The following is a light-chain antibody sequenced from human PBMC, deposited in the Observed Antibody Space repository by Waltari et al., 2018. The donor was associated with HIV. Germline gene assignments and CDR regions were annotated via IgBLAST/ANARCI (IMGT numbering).Light chain of an antibody. Sequence: DIQMTQSPSSLSASVGDRVTITCRANQNINRYLNWYRQKPGKAHTLLIFGSSTLQSGVPSRFSASGSGIDFILTITGVQHEDFATYFCQQSQAIPATFGQGTK. V-gene: IGKV1-39*01. CDR1: QNINRY. CDR2: GSS. CDR3: QQSQAIPAT. J-gene: IGKJ2*01.